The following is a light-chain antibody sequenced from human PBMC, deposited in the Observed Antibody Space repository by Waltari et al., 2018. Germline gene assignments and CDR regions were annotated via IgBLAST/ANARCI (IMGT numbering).Light chain of an antibody. J-gene: IGKJ2*01. CDR1: QSIATN. Sequence: IVMTQSPATLSVSPGEGATLSCRASQSIATNLAWYQQKPGQGPRLLISEASTRVAGIPARFSGRGSGTEFTLTISSLQSEDFVVYYCQQYNDYYSFGQGTRLEIK. CDR3: QQYNDYYS. CDR2: EAS. V-gene: IGKV3-15*01.